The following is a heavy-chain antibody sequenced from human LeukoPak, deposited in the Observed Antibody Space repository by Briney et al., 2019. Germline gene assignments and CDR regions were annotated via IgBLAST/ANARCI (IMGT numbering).Heavy chain of an antibody. J-gene: IGHJ4*02. CDR3: ARRYFDS. Sequence: GGSLRLSCAASGFTFTTYWMHWVRQAPGKGLVWVSHINSDGSITSYADSVKGRFTISRDNAKNTLYLQMNSLRAEDTALYYCARRYFDSWGQGTLVTVSS. CDR2: INSDGSIT. CDR1: GFTFTTYW. V-gene: IGHV3-74*01.